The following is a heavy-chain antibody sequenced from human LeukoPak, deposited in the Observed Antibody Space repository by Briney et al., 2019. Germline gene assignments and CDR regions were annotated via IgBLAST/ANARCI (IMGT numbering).Heavy chain of an antibody. Sequence: GGSLRLSCAASGFTFSSYAMHWVRQAPGKGLEWVAVISYDGSNKYYADSVKGRFTISRDNSKNTLYLQMNSLRAEDTAVYYCAKTMWVRGMAPFDYWGQGTLVTVSS. D-gene: IGHD3-10*01. CDR3: AKTMWVRGMAPFDY. J-gene: IGHJ4*02. CDR1: GFTFSSYA. V-gene: IGHV3-30-3*02. CDR2: ISYDGSNK.